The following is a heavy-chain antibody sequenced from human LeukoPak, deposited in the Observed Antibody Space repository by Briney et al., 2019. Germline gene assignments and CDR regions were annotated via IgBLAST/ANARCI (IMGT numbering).Heavy chain of an antibody. V-gene: IGHV1-24*01. Sequence: ASVKVSCKVSGYTLTGLSMHWVRQAPGKGLEWMGGFDPEDGETIYAQKFQGRVTMTEDTSTDTAYMELSSLRSEDTAVYYCATVLSGIQLWYRPYYFDYWGQGTLVTVSS. CDR3: ATVLSGIQLWYRPYYFDY. CDR2: FDPEDGET. J-gene: IGHJ4*02. CDR1: GYTLTGLS. D-gene: IGHD5-18*01.